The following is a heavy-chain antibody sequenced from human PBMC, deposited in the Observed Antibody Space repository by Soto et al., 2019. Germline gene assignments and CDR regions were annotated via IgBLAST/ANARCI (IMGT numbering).Heavy chain of an antibody. CDR1: GFLFSNAW. V-gene: IGHV3-15*01. J-gene: IGHJ4*02. Sequence: GGSLRLSCAASGFLFSNAWMSWVRQGPGKGLEWVARIKSQSDGGATEYAAAVKGRFTISRDDSNNAVYLKMDSLTTEDTPVYYYLTDQIKLWPYDYWGQGTPVTVSS. CDR3: LTDQIKLWPYDY. CDR2: IKSQSDGGAT. D-gene: IGHD3-16*01.